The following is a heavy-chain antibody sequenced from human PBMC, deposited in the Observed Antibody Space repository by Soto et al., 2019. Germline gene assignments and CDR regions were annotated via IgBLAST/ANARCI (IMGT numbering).Heavy chain of an antibody. CDR2: IIPIFGTA. CDR1: GGTFSSYA. CDR3: ASRYIDGYSMYNWFDP. Sequence: ASVKVSCKASGGTFSSYAISWVRQAPGQGLEWMGGIIPIFGTANYAQKFKGRVTITADKSTSTAYMELSSLRSEDTDVYYCASRYIDGYSMYNWFDPWGQGTLVTVSS. D-gene: IGHD4-4*01. J-gene: IGHJ5*02. V-gene: IGHV1-69*06.